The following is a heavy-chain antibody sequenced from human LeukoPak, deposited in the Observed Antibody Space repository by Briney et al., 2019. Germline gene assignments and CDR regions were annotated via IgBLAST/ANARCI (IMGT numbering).Heavy chain of an antibody. J-gene: IGHJ4*01. D-gene: IGHD3-10*01. Sequence: GGSLRLSCAASGFNFHDYAMHWVRQAPGKGLEWVSGISWNSDRIGYAVSVEGRFTISRDNDKKSLFLQMNSLRAEDTAVYYCAKDHGLLLWFGESYFDYWGHGTLVTVSS. CDR3: AKDHGLLLWFGESYFDY. CDR2: ISWNSDRI. CDR1: GFNFHDYA. V-gene: IGHV3-9*01.